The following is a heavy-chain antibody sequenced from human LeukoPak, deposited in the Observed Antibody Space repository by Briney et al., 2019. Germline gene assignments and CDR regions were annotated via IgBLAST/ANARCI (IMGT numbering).Heavy chain of an antibody. D-gene: IGHD3-22*01. CDR1: GDSISSGNYY. J-gene: IGHJ4*02. CDR2: IYTSGST. Sequence: PSETLSLTCTVSGDSISSGNYYWSWIRQPAGKGLEWIGRIYTSGSTYYNPSLKSRVTISVDTSKNQFSLKLSSVTAADTAVYYCAMTYYYDSSLHYFDYWGQGTLVTVSS. V-gene: IGHV4-61*02. CDR3: AMTYYYDSSLHYFDY.